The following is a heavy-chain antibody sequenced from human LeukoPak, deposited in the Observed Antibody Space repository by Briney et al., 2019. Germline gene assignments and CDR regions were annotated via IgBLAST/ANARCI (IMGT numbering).Heavy chain of an antibody. J-gene: IGHJ4*02. V-gene: IGHV1-8*03. Sequence: ASVKVSCKASGYTFTSYDINWVRQAAGQGPEWMGWMNPNSGHTGYAQKFRGRVSITRNTAISTAYMELSSLISEDTAVYYCARGRESYDFWSGYYILDYWGQGTLVTVSS. CDR2: MNPNSGHT. D-gene: IGHD3-3*01. CDR3: ARGRESYDFWSGYYILDY. CDR1: GYTFTSYD.